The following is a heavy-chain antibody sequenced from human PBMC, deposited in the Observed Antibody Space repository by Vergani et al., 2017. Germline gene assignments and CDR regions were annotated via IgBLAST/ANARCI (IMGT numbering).Heavy chain of an antibody. CDR3: AADLRYCSSTSCYSYYYYGMDV. V-gene: IGHV5-51*01. CDR2: IYPGDSDT. J-gene: IGHJ6*02. Sequence: EVQLVQSGAEVKKPGESLKISCKGSGYSFTSYWIGWVRQMPGKGLEWMGIIYPGDSDTRYSPSFQGQVTISADKSISTAYLQWSSLKASDTAMYYCAADLRYCSSTSCYSYYYYGMDVWGQGTTVTVSS. D-gene: IGHD2-2*02. CDR1: GYSFTSYW.